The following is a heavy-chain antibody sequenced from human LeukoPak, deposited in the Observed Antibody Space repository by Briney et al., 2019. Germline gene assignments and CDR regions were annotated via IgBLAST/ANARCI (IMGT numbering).Heavy chain of an antibody. CDR2: ISWNSGTI. J-gene: IGHJ4*02. V-gene: IGHV3-9*03. CDR3: AKDHGSGLIDY. D-gene: IGHD3-10*01. Sequence: GRSLRLSCAASGFTFDDYAMHWVRQAPGKGLEWVSGISWNSGTIGYADSVKGRFTISRDNAKNSLYLQMNSLRDDDMALYYCAKDHGSGLIDYWGQGTLVTVSS. CDR1: GFTFDDYA.